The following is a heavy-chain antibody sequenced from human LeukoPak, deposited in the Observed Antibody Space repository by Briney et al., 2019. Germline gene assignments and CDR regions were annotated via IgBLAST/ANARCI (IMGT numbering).Heavy chain of an antibody. Sequence: PSETLSLTCAVSGGSISSGGYSWSWIRQPPGKGLEWIGYIYHSGSTYYNPSLKSRVSISVDTSKNQFSLRLTSVTAADTAVYYCARQGDGGRAYDHWGQGTLVTVSS. D-gene: IGHD4-23*01. V-gene: IGHV4-30-2*03. CDR3: ARQGDGGRAYDH. J-gene: IGHJ4*02. CDR1: GGSISSGGYS. CDR2: IYHSGST.